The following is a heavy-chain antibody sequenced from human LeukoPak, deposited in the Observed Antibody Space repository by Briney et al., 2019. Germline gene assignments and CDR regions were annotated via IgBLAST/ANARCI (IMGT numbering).Heavy chain of an antibody. CDR3: ARDSAIVVVVAATNWFDP. CDR2: ISAYNGNT. CDR1: GYTFTSYG. V-gene: IGHV1-18*01. J-gene: IGHJ5*02. D-gene: IGHD2-15*01. Sequence: ASVKVSCKASGYTFTSYGISWVRQAPGRGLEWMGWISAYNGNTNYAQKLQGRVTMTTDTSTSTAYMELRSLRSDDTAVYYCARDSAIVVVVAATNWFDPWGQGTLVTVSS.